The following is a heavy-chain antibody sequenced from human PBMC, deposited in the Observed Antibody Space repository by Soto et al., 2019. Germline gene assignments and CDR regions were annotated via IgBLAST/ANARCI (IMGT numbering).Heavy chain of an antibody. CDR1: GGTFSSYA. J-gene: IGHJ6*02. CDR2: IIPIFGTA. Sequence: QVQLVQSGAEVNKPGSSVKVSCKASGGTFSSYAISWVRQAPGQGLEWMGGIIPIFGTAKYAQRFQGRVTITADESTSTAYMELSSLRSEDTAVYYCATPGWRDPMPGYGMDVWGQGTTVTVSS. V-gene: IGHV1-69*12. D-gene: IGHD6-19*01. CDR3: ATPGWRDPMPGYGMDV.